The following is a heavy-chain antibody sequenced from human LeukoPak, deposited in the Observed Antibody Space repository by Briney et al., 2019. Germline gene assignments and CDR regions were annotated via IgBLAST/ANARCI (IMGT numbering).Heavy chain of an antibody. CDR1: GGSISSSNW. J-gene: IGHJ4*02. CDR2: IYHSGST. Sequence: SETLSLTCAVSGGSISSSNWWSWVRQPPGKGLEWIGEIYHSGSTNYNPSLKSRVTISVDKSKNQFSLKLSSVTAADTAVYYCARDGYYDSSGYPFWGQGTLVTVSS. CDR3: ARDGYYDSSGYPF. D-gene: IGHD3-22*01. V-gene: IGHV4-4*02.